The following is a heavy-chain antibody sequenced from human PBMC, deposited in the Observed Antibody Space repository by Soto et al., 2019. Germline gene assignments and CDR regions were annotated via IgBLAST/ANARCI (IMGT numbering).Heavy chain of an antibody. CDR2: TSSSGNTI. CDR3: ARVFRSPYYYYGMDV. D-gene: IGHD1-26*01. V-gene: IGHV3-48*03. CDR1: GFTFSNYE. Sequence: EVQLVESGGGLAQPGGSLRLSCAASGFTFSNYEMNWVRQAPGKGLEWVSYTSSSGNTIYYGDSVKGRFTISRDNAKNSLFLQMNSLRAEDTAVYYCARVFRSPYYYYGMDVWGQGTTVTVSS. J-gene: IGHJ6*02.